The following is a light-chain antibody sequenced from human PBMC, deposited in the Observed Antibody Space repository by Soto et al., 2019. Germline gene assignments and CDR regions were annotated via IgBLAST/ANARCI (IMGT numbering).Light chain of an antibody. J-gene: IGLJ2*01. V-gene: IGLV2-14*03. CDR3: SSYTSSSTLV. CDR2: DVS. CDR1: SSDVGGYNY. Sequence: QSALTQHASVSGSPGQSITISCTGTSSDVGGYNYVSWYQQHPGKAPKLIIYDVSNRPSGVSNRFSGSKSGNTASLTISGLQAEDEADYYCSSYTSSSTLVFGGGTKLTVL.